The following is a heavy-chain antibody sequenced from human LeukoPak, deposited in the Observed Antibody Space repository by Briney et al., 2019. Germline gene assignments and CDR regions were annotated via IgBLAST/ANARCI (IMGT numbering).Heavy chain of an antibody. CDR3: AKDGSTDYGDYFDAFDI. CDR1: GFTFSSYE. CDR2: ISGGGTTI. D-gene: IGHD4-17*01. V-gene: IGHV3-48*03. Sequence: PGGSLRLSCAASGFTFSSYEMNWVRQAPGKGLEWVSYISGGGTTIFYADSVKGRFTISRDNSKNTLYLHMNGLRAEDTAEYYCAKDGSTDYGDYFDAFDIWGQGTMVTVSS. J-gene: IGHJ3*02.